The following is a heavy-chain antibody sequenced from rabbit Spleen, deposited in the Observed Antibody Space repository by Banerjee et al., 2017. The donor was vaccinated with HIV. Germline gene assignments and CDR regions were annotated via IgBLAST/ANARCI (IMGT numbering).Heavy chain of an antibody. V-gene: IGHV1S40*01. D-gene: IGHD6-1*01. CDR2: IYNGNGRT. J-gene: IGHJ4*01. CDR1: GFSFSNSYG. Sequence: QSLEESGGDLVKPGASLTLTCTASGFSFSNSYGICWVRQAPGKGLEWIGCIYNGNGRTFYASWAKGRFTISKTSTTVTLQMTSLTAADTATYFCARSPDDYSNYGYTNDLWGPGTLVTVS. CDR3: ARSPDDYSNYGYTNDL.